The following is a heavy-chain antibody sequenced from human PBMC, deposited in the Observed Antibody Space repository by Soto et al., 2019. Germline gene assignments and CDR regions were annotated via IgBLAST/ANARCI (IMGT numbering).Heavy chain of an antibody. CDR3: VKDLLDY. V-gene: IGHV3-23*01. CDR1: GFTFSGYT. Sequence: LRRACSDSGFTFSGYTMDCVRQAPGEGLQWVAGIGNRGYGTQDAEYVKGRFTISRDNSKNTLYLQTARLRAEDTAVYYCVKDLLDYWGQGALVTVSS. J-gene: IGHJ4*02. CDR2: IGNRGYGT.